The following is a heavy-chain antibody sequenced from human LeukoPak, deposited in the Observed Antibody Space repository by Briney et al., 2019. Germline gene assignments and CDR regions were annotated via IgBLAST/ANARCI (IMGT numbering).Heavy chain of an antibody. CDR1: GGSISSYY. CDR2: IYTSGST. CDR3: ARVNIVVVPAATIWGQNYYYYYYMDV. J-gene: IGHJ6*03. V-gene: IGHV4-4*07. Sequence: PSETLSLTCTVSGGSISSYYWSWIRQPAGKGLEWIGRIYTSGSTNYNPSLKSRVTMSVDTSKNQFSLKLSSVTAADTAVYYCARVNIVVVPAATIWGQNYYYYYYMDVWGKGTTVTVSS. D-gene: IGHD2-2*01.